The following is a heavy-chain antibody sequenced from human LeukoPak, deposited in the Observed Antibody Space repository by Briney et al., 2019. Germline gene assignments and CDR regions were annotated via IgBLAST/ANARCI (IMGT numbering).Heavy chain of an antibody. J-gene: IGHJ4*02. CDR3: ARRGASIAAAGSFDY. Sequence: SVKVSCKASGGTFSSYAISWVRQAPGQELEWMGGIIPIFGTANYAQKFQGRVTITADESTSTAYMELSSLRSEDTAVYYCARRGASIAAAGSFDYWGQGTLVTVSS. V-gene: IGHV1-69*13. CDR1: GGTFSSYA. D-gene: IGHD6-13*01. CDR2: IIPIFGTA.